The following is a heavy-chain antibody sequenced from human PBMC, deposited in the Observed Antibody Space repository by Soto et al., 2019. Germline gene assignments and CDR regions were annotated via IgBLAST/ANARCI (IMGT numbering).Heavy chain of an antibody. CDR2: ISSSSSYI. V-gene: IGHV3-21*01. CDR3: ARTGTTNAFDI. CDR1: GLTFSSYS. D-gene: IGHD1-1*01. J-gene: IGHJ3*02. Sequence: GGSLRLSCAASGLTFSSYSMNWIRQAPGKGLEWVSSISSSSSYIYYADSVKGRFTISRDNAKNSLYLQMNSLRAEDTAVYYCARTGTTNAFDIWGQGTMVTVSS.